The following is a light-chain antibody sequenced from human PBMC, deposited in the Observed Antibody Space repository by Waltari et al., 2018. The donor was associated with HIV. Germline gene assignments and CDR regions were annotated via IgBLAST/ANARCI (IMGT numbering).Light chain of an antibody. CDR2: WAS. CDR3: QQYYSTPPT. CDR1: LSVLNSSNNKNY. V-gene: IGKV4-1*01. J-gene: IGKJ2*01. Sequence: ICMTESPSFLPVPEGTGAQVNCRSRLSVLNSSNNKNYLAWYQQKPGQPPKLLIYWASTRESGVPDRFSGSGSGTGFTLTISSLRAEDVAVYYCQQYYSTPPTFGQGTKLEIK.